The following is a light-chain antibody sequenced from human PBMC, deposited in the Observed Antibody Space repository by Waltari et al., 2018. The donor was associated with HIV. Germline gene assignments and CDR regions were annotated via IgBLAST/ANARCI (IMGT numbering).Light chain of an antibody. CDR1: SGHSTYA. Sequence: QLILTQSPSASASLGASVKLTCTLSSGHSTYAIAWLQHQPDKGPRFLMKLNNDGSHTRGDGIPDRFSGSSSGAERYLTISSLQSEDEADYYCQTWDTGPWVFGGGTKLTVL. CDR3: QTWDTGPWV. J-gene: IGLJ3*02. CDR2: LNNDGSH. V-gene: IGLV4-69*01.